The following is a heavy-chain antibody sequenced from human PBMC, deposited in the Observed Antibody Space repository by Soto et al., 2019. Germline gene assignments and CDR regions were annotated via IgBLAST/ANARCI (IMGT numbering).Heavy chain of an antibody. J-gene: IGHJ3*02. D-gene: IGHD5-18*01. V-gene: IGHV3-30-3*01. CDR3: ARVIQLWLQWGAFDI. Sequence: QVQLVESGGGVVQPGRSLRLSCAASGFTFSSYAMHWVRQAPGKGLEWVAVISYDGSNKYYADSVKGRFTISRDNSKNTLYLQMNSLRAEDTAVYYYARVIQLWLQWGAFDIWGQGTMVTVSS. CDR1: GFTFSSYA. CDR2: ISYDGSNK.